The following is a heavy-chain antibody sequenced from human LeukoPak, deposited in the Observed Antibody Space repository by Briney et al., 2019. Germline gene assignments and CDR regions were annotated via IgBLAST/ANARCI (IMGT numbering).Heavy chain of an antibody. D-gene: IGHD2-15*01. J-gene: IGHJ4*02. CDR2: ISYDGSNK. V-gene: IGHV3-30-3*01. Sequence: PGRSLRLSCAASGFTFSSYAMHWVRQAPGKGLEWVAVISYDGSNKYYADSVKGRFTISKDNSKNTLYLQMNGLRAEDTAVYYCARDYPSGGSCLDYWGQGTLVTVSS. CDR3: ARDYPSGGSCLDY. CDR1: GFTFSSYA.